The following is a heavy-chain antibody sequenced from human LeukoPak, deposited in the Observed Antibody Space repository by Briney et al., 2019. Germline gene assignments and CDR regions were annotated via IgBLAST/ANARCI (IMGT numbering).Heavy chain of an antibody. V-gene: IGHV3-30*18. CDR3: AKDRLRYFDWLLYGWYFDY. J-gene: IGHJ4*02. Sequence: GGSLRLSCAASGFTFSSYGMHWVRQAPGKGLEWVAVISYDGSNKYYADSVKGRFTISRDNSKNTLYLQMNSLRAEDTAVYYCAKDRLRYFDWLLYGWYFDYWGQGTLVTVSS. D-gene: IGHD3-9*01. CDR1: GFTFSSYG. CDR2: ISYDGSNK.